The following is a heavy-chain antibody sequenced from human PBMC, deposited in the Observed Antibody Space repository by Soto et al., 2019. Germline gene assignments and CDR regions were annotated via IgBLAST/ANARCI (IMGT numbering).Heavy chain of an antibody. J-gene: IGHJ4*02. D-gene: IGHD3-10*01. CDR1: GFSLSTTGVG. V-gene: IGHV2-5*02. CDR2: IYWDNDK. Sequence: QITLKESGPTLVKPTQTLTLTCSFSGFSLSTTGVGVGWIRQSPGKALEWLAIIYWDNDKRYSPSLKSRVTITKDTSNNQVVLTVTNMHPVATGTYYCARSLWFGELHWGQGALVTVSS. CDR3: ARSLWFGELH.